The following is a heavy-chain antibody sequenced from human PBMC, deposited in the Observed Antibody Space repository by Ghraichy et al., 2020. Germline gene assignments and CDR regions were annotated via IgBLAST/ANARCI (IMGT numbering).Heavy chain of an antibody. Sequence: SQTLSLTCVVSGGSISNNYWWSWVRQSPGKGLEWIGEIHHSGRSNYNPSLKSRVTMSVDKSKNQFSLKLRSVTAADTAVYYCARDSRSSSEENWFDTWGQGNQVTGSS. CDR2: IHHSGRS. D-gene: IGHD6-6*01. J-gene: IGHJ5*02. CDR1: GGSISNNYW. V-gene: IGHV4-4*02. CDR3: ARDSRSSSEENWFDT.